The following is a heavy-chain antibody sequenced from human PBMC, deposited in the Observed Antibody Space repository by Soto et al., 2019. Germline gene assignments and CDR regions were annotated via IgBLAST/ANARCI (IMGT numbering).Heavy chain of an antibody. V-gene: IGHV1-8*01. CDR2: MNPNSGNT. J-gene: IGHJ6*02. D-gene: IGHD2-2*01. Sequence: ASVKVSCKASGYTFTSYDINWVRQATGQGLEWMGWMNPNSGNTGYAQKFQGRVTMTRNTSISTAYMELSSLRSEDTAVYYCARGWGTSCYPPSDSCRGGYYYYGMDVWGQGTTVTVSS. CDR3: ARGWGTSCYPPSDSCRGGYYYYGMDV. CDR1: GYTFTSYD.